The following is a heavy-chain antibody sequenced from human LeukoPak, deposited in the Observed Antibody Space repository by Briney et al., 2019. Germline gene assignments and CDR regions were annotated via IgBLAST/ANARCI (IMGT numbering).Heavy chain of an antibody. CDR3: ARGIAPYYDFWSGYYTTYYYYGMDV. D-gene: IGHD3-3*01. V-gene: IGHV4-31*03. CDR2: IYYSGST. Sequence: PSQTLSLTCTASGGSISSGGYYWSWIRQHPGKGLEWIGYIYYSGSTYYNPSLKSRVTISVDTSKNQFSLKLSSVTAADTAVYYCARGIAPYYDFWSGYYTTYYYYGMDVWGQGTTVTVSS. J-gene: IGHJ6*02. CDR1: GGSISSGGYY.